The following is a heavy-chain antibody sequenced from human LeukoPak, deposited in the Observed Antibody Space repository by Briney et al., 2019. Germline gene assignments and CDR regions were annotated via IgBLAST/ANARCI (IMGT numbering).Heavy chain of an antibody. Sequence: PGRSLRLSCAASGFTFSSYGMHWVRQAPGKGLEWVANIKYDGSNKYYADSVKGRFTISRDNSKNTLYLQMNSLRAEDTAVYYCARDHVISGWYYFDYWGQGTLVTVSS. D-gene: IGHD6-19*01. CDR2: IKYDGSNK. CDR1: GFTFSSYG. J-gene: IGHJ4*02. CDR3: ARDHVISGWYYFDY. V-gene: IGHV3-33*01.